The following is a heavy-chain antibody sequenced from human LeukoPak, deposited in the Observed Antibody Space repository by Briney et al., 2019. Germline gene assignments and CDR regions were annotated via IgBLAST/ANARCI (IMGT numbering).Heavy chain of an antibody. Sequence: PSQTLSLTCTVSGGSISSGGYYWSWIRQHPGKGLEWIGYIYYSGSTYYNPSLKSRVTISVDTSKNQFSLKLSSVTAADTAVYYCARDKGYSSSWESLNWLDPWGQGTLVTVSS. J-gene: IGHJ5*02. V-gene: IGHV4-31*03. CDR1: GGSISSGGYY. CDR3: ARDKGYSSSWESLNWLDP. D-gene: IGHD6-13*01. CDR2: IYYSGST.